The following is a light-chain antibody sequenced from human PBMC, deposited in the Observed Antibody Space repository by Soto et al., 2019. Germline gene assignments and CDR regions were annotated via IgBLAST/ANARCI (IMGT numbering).Light chain of an antibody. CDR3: QQLALYPST. Sequence: IQLTQSPSSLSSSVGDRVTITCRASQDISSFLAWYQQKPGKAPKLLIYAATSLQSGVPSGFSGSGSGTEFTLTISSLQPEDFANYYCQQLALYPSTFGGGTKVE. CDR2: AAT. V-gene: IGKV1-9*01. CDR1: QDISSF. J-gene: IGKJ4*01.